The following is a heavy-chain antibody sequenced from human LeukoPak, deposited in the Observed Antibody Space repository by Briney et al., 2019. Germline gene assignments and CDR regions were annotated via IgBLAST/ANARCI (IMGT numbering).Heavy chain of an antibody. Sequence: GGSLRLSCAASGFTFSSYGMHWVRQAPGKGLEWVAFIRYDGSNKYYADSVKGRFTISRDNSKNTLYLQMNSLRAEDTAVHYCAKLATYYYGSGSYIASDWGQGTLVTVSS. J-gene: IGHJ4*02. V-gene: IGHV3-30*02. CDR3: AKLATYYYGSGSYIASD. CDR1: GFTFSSYG. CDR2: IRYDGSNK. D-gene: IGHD3-10*01.